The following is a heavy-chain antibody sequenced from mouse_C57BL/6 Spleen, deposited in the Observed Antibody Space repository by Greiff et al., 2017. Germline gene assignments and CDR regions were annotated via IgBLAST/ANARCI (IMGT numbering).Heavy chain of an antibody. CDR2: IHPYSGST. Sequence: QVQLQQPGAELVKPGASVQLSCKASGYTFTSYWLHWVKQRPGQGLEWIGMIHPYSGSTNYNEKFTSKATLTVDKSSSTAYMQLSSLTSEDSAVYYCAREGGYHLAMDYWVKEPQSPSPQ. D-gene: IGHD3-1*01. CDR3: AREGGYHLAMDY. J-gene: IGHJ4*01. CDR1: GYTFTSYW. V-gene: IGHV1-64*01.